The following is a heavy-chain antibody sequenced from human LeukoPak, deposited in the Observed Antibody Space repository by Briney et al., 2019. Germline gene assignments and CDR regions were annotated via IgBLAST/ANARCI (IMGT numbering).Heavy chain of an antibody. CDR2: IIPILGIA. CDR1: GGTFSSYT. Sequence: GASVKVSCKXSGGTFSSYTISWVRQAPGQGLEWMGRIIPILGIANYAQKFQGRVTITADKSTSTAYMELSSLRSEDTAVYYCARSLTAVAGFDYWGQGTLVTVSS. V-gene: IGHV1-69*02. D-gene: IGHD6-19*01. J-gene: IGHJ4*02. CDR3: ARSLTAVAGFDY.